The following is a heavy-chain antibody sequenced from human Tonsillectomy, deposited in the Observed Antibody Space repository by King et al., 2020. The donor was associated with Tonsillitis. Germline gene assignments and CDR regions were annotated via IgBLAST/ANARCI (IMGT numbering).Heavy chain of an antibody. V-gene: IGHV3-30*02. J-gene: IGHJ6*02. CDR2: IRYDGSDK. CDR3: AKDRTFDSXGYYDYXYYGMDV. CDR1: GFTFSSSG. D-gene: IGHD3-22*01. Sequence: VQLVESGGGVVQPGGSLRLSCAASGFTFSSSGMNWVRQAPGKGLEWVAFIRYDGSDKYYADSVKGRFTISRDNSNNTLYLQMNSLRAEDTAVYYCAKDRTFDSXGYYDYXYYGMDVWGQGTTVTVSS.